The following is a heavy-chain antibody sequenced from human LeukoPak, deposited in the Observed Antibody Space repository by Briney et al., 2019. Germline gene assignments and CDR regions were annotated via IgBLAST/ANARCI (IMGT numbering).Heavy chain of an antibody. V-gene: IGHV1-2*06. D-gene: IGHD3-9*01. CDR1: GYTFTGYY. CDR2: INPNSGGT. Sequence: ASVKVSCKASGYTFTGYYMHWVRQAPGQGLEWMGRINPNSGGTNYPQKFQGRVTMTRDTSISTAYMELSRLRSDDTAVYYCARVVVLRYFDWSPEFDYWGQGTLVTVSS. CDR3: ARVVVLRYFDWSPEFDY. J-gene: IGHJ4*02.